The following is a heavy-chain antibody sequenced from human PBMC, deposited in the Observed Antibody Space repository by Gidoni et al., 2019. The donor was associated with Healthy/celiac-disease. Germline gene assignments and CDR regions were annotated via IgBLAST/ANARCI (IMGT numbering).Heavy chain of an antibody. Sequence: HVQLQKWGAGLLNPPETLPLTCAVYGGPSSAYSWTWIRQPPGKELEWIGEINHSGRTNYNPSLKSRVTISVDTSKKQFSLRLSSVTAADTALYHCAGERRCIAEAGWFDPWGQGTLVTVSS. D-gene: IGHD6-13*01. CDR3: AGERRCIAEAGWFDP. CDR1: GGPSSAYS. CDR2: INHSGRT. V-gene: IGHV4-34*01. J-gene: IGHJ5*02.